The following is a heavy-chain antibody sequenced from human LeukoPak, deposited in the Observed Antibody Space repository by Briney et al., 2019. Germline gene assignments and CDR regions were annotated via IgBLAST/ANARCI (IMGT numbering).Heavy chain of an antibody. J-gene: IGHJ3*02. V-gene: IGHV3-48*01. CDR1: GFTFSSYS. CDR3: ASPRSGAGSDAFDI. CDR2: ISSSSSTI. D-gene: IGHD3-3*01. Sequence: GGSLRLSCAASGFTFSSYSMNWVRQAPGKGLEWVSYISSSSSTIYYADSVKGRFTISRDNSKNTLYLQMNSLRAEDTAVYYCASPRSGAGSDAFDIWGQGTMVTVSS.